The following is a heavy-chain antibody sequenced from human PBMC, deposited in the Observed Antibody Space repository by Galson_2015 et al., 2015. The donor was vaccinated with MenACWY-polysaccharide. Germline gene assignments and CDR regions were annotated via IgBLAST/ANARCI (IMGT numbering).Heavy chain of an antibody. CDR3: ANPGLSTGRSSDVDY. CDR1: GSTFHSYT. Sequence: SLRLSCAASGSTFHSYTMSWVRQAPGKGLEWVSAISGSGASTYYADSVKGRFTISRDNSKNMLYLQMNSLRAEDTAVYYCANPGLSTGRSSDVDYWGQGTLVTVSS. J-gene: IGHJ4*02. CDR2: ISGSGAST. D-gene: IGHD4-17*01. V-gene: IGHV3-23*01.